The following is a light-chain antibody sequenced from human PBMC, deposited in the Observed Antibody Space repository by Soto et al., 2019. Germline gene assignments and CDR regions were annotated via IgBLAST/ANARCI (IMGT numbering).Light chain of an antibody. CDR3: QQYYSYPIT. J-gene: IGKJ5*01. V-gene: IGKV1-5*01. Sequence: IQMTHSPSTLSASVLYRVTITFRASQSIDRWLAWYQQKPGKAPKVLIWDATTLHRGVPSRFSGSRSGTEFTLSISCLQSEDFATYYCQQYYSYPITFGQGTRLEIK. CDR1: QSIDRW. CDR2: DAT.